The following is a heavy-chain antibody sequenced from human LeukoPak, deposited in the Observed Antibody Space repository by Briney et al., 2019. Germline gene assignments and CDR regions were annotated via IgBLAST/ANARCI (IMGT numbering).Heavy chain of an antibody. CDR3: ARVYAAAASDAFDI. J-gene: IGHJ3*02. D-gene: IGHD6-13*01. V-gene: IGHV1-24*01. CDR1: GYTLTELS. Sequence: ASVKVSCKVSGYTLTELSMHWVRQAPGKGLEWMGGFDPEDGETIYAQKFQGRVTMTEDTSTDTAYMELSSLRSEDTAVYYCARVYAAAASDAFDIWGQGTMVTVSS. CDR2: FDPEDGET.